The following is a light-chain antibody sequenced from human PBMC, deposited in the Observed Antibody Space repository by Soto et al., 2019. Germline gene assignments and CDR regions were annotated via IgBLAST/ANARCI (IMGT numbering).Light chain of an antibody. CDR2: AAS. CDR3: QRYGSSPLT. V-gene: IGKV3-20*01. Sequence: EIVLTQSPGTLSLSPGERATLSCRASQSVSNNYLAWYQQKPGQAPRLLIYAASSRVTGIPDRFSGSGSGTDFTLTISRLEPEDFAVYYCQRYGSSPLTFG. CDR1: QSVSNNY. J-gene: IGKJ3*01.